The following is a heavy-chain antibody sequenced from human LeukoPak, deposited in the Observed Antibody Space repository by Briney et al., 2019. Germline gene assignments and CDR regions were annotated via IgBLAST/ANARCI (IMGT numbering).Heavy chain of an antibody. V-gene: IGHV3-64*01. CDR3: ARVRMGATVSNYYYYYMDV. Sequence: PGGSLRLSCAASGFSFSSYTMHWVRQAPGKGLEYVSAIISHGGNTHYTISVKGRFTISRDNSQNTLYLQMGSLRPDDMAVYHCARVRMGATVSNYYYYYMDVWGKGTTVTVSS. CDR2: IISHGGNT. CDR1: GFSFSSYT. J-gene: IGHJ6*03. D-gene: IGHD1-26*01.